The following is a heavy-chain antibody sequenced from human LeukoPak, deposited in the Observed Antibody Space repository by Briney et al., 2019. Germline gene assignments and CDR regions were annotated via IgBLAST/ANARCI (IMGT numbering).Heavy chain of an antibody. Sequence: PGGSLRLSCAASGFTFSSYAMSWVRQAPGKGLEWVSAIGGSGGNTYYADSVKGRFTISRDNSKSTLYLQMNSLRDEDTAVYYCAKQPAPAATEDYYMDVWGKGTTVTVSS. D-gene: IGHD2-2*01. V-gene: IGHV3-23*01. CDR1: GFTFSSYA. CDR3: AKQPAPAATEDYYMDV. J-gene: IGHJ6*03. CDR2: IGGSGGNT.